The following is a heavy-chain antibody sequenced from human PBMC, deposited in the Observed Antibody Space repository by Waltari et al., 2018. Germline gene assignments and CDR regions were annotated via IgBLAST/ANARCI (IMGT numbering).Heavy chain of an antibody. CDR2: RTPILGIA. V-gene: IGHV1-69*09. J-gene: IGHJ6*02. CDR1: GGTFSSYA. CDR3: ASPTGAAALAYYGMDV. Sequence: QVQLVQSGAEVKKPGSSVKVSCKASGGTFSSYAISWVRQAPGQGLEWMGRRTPILGIANYAPKFQGRVTITADKSTSTAYMELSSLRSEDTAVYYCASPTGAAALAYYGMDVWGQGTTVTVSS. D-gene: IGHD2-2*01.